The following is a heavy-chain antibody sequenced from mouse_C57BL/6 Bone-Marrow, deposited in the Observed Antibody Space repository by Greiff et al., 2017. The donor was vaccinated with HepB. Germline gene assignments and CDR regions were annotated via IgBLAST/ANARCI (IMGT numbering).Heavy chain of an antibody. D-gene: IGHD1-1*01. Sequence: DVMLVESGGDLVKPGGSLKLSCAASGFTFSSSGMSWVRQTPDKRLEWVAPISSGGSYTYYPDSVKGRFTIARDNAKNTLYLQMSSLKSEDTSMYYCARYYYGPQAFAYWGQGTLVTVSA. CDR2: ISSGGSYT. CDR3: ARYYYGPQAFAY. CDR1: GFTFSSSG. V-gene: IGHV5-6*02. J-gene: IGHJ3*01.